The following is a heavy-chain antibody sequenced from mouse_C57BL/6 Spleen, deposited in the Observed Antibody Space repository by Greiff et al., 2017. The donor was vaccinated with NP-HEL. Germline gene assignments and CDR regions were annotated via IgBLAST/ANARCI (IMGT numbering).Heavy chain of an antibody. J-gene: IGHJ3*01. V-gene: IGHV1-61*01. CDR1: GYTFTSYW. CDR2: IYPSDSET. D-gene: IGHD1-1*01. Sequence: VQLQQPGAELVRPGSSVKLSCKASGYTFTSYWLDWVKQRPGQGLEWIGNIYPSDSETHYNQKFKDKATLTVDKSSSTAYMQLSSLTSEDSAVYYCARHYGSSHGAWFAYWGQGTLVTVSA. CDR3: ARHYGSSHGAWFAY.